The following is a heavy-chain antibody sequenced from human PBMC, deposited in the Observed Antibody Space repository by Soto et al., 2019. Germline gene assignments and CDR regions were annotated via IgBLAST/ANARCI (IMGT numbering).Heavy chain of an antibody. Sequence: GSLRLSCAASGFTFSSYSMNWVRQAPGKGLEWVSSISSSSSYIYYADSVKGRFTISRDDAKNSLYLQMNSLRAEDTAVYYCARGLTGGLNTYYDFWSGYYSYYYGMEVWGQGTRVTGPS. D-gene: IGHD3-3*01. V-gene: IGHV3-21*01. CDR2: ISSSSSYI. CDR3: ARGLTGGLNTYYDFWSGYYSYYYGMEV. J-gene: IGHJ6*02. CDR1: GFTFSSYS.